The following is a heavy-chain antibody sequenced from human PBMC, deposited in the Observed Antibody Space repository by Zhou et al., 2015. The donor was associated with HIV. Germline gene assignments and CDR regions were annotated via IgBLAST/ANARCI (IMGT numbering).Heavy chain of an antibody. CDR2: IIPIFGTA. Sequence: QVQLVQSGAEVKRPGSSVKVSCKASGGTFTNFAITWVRQAPGQGLEWMGGIIPIFGTANYAQKFQGRVTITADESTSTAYMELSSLRSEDTAVYYCARDGQPDVAVITVSDGFDIWGQGTTVTVSS. J-gene: IGHJ3*02. V-gene: IGHV1-69*01. CDR3: ARDGQPDVAVITVSDGFDI. CDR1: GGTFTNFA. D-gene: IGHD3-22*01.